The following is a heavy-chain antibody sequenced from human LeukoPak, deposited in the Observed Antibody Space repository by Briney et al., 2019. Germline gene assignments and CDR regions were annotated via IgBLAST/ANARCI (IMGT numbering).Heavy chain of an antibody. CDR2: INHSGST. V-gene: IGHV4-34*01. Sequence: SETLSLTCAVYGGSFGGYYWSWIRQPPGKGLEWIGEINHSGSTNYNPSLKSRVTISVDTSKNQFSLKLSSVTAADTAVYYCARGQFYDYIWGSYRIDENFDYWGQGTLVTVSS. J-gene: IGHJ4*02. CDR3: ARGQFYDYIWGSYRIDENFDY. D-gene: IGHD3-16*02. CDR1: GGSFGGYY.